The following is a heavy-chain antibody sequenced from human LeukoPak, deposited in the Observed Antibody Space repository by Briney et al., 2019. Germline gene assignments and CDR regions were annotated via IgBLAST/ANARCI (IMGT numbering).Heavy chain of an antibody. D-gene: IGHD6-6*01. CDR3: AGNSSSSFFDY. V-gene: IGHV3-48*04. CDR1: GFTFSSYA. Sequence: GGSLRLSCAASGFTFSSYAMSWVRQAPGKGLEWGSYISSSGSTIYYEASVKGRFTISRDNAKTSLYLQMNSLRAEDTAVYYCAGNSSSSFFDYWGQGTLVTVSS. J-gene: IGHJ4*02. CDR2: ISSSGSTI.